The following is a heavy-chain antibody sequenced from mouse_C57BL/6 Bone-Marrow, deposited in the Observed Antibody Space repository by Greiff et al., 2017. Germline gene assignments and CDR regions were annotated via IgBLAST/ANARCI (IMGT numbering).Heavy chain of an antibody. Sequence: DVMLVQSGGGLVKPGGSLKLSCAASGFTFSSYTMSWVRQTPEKRLQWVAAINGGGGNTYYPDRVKGRFTISRDNDTNTLYLQMSSLRSEDTALYYCARQVTTVLATKYFDVWGTGTTVTVSS. V-gene: IGHV5-9*01. CDR1: GFTFSSYT. CDR2: INGGGGNT. D-gene: IGHD1-1*01. J-gene: IGHJ1*03. CDR3: ARQVTTVLATKYFDV.